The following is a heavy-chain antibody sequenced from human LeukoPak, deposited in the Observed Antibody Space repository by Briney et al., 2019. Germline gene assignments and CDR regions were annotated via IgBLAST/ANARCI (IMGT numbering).Heavy chain of an antibody. V-gene: IGHV4-59*01. Sequence: PSETLSLTCTVSGGSISSYYWSWIRQPPGKGLAWIGYIYYSGSTNYNPSLKSRVTISVDTSKNQFSLKLSSVTAADSAVYYCARAGYYYDSSGYYDWYFELWGRGTLFTVSS. CDR1: GGSISSYY. CDR3: ARAGYYYDSSGYYDWYFEL. J-gene: IGHJ2*01. D-gene: IGHD3-22*01. CDR2: IYYSGST.